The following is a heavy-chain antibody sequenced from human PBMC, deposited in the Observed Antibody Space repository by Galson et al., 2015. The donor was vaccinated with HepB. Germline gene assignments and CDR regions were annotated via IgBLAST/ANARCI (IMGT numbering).Heavy chain of an antibody. J-gene: IGHJ3*02. CDR1: GFMFSVHA. Sequence: SLRLSCAASGFMFSVHAMTWVCQAPGKGLEWVAVISYDGSNKYYADSVKGRFTISRDNSKNTLYLQMNSLRAEDTAVYYCARGLGSYSPQGAFDIWGQGTMVTVSS. D-gene: IGHD1-26*01. CDR2: ISYDGSNK. CDR3: ARGLGSYSPQGAFDI. V-gene: IGHV3-30-3*01.